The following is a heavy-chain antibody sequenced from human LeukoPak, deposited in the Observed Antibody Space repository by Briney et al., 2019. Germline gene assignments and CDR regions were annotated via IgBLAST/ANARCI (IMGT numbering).Heavy chain of an antibody. D-gene: IGHD1-14*01. Sequence: GGSLRLSCAASGLPFSDFSYYSMSWIRQAPGKGLEWLSYISNSGDTIYYADSVKGRFTISRDNAKKSLFLQMSGLRVEDTAVYYCVITAGRAGATDHWGQGALVTVSS. V-gene: IGHV3-11*04. J-gene: IGHJ5*02. CDR3: VITAGRAGATDH. CDR1: GLPFSDFSYYS. CDR2: ISNSGDTI.